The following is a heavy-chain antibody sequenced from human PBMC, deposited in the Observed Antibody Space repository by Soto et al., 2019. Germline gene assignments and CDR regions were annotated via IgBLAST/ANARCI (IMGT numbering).Heavy chain of an antibody. CDR2: IKSKTDGGTT. V-gene: IGHV3-15*07. Sequence: EVQLVESGGGLVKPGGSLRLSCAASGFTFSNAWMNWVRQAPGKGLEWVGRIKSKTDGGTTDYAAPVKGRFTISRDDSKNTLYLQMNSLKTEDTAVYYCTTEPGAAVADTSNYWGQGTLVTVSS. D-gene: IGHD6-19*01. CDR3: TTEPGAAVADTSNY. CDR1: GFTFSNAW. J-gene: IGHJ4*02.